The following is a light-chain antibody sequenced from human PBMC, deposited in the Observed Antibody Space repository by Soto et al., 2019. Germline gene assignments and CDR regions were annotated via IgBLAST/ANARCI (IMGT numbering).Light chain of an antibody. J-gene: IGKJ1*01. CDR2: AAS. V-gene: IGKV1-6*01. Sequence: AIQMTQSPSSLSASVGDRVTITCRASQGIRDDLAWYQQTPGKAPKLLIYAASSLQSGVPSRFSGSGSGTDFTLTISSLQPEXFATYYCLQDYNYPRTFGQGTKVEIK. CDR3: LQDYNYPRT. CDR1: QGIRDD.